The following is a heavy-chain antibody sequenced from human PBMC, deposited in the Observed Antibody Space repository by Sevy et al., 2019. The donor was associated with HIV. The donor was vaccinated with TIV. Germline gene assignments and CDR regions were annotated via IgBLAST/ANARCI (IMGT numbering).Heavy chain of an antibody. Sequence: GGSLRLSCAASGFTFSIYWMTWVRQAPGKGLEWVANIKPDGGKKYYVDSVKGRFTISRDNAENSLYLQMNSLRAEDTAVYYCARAIALADSYWGQGTQVTVSS. CDR1: GFTFSIYW. D-gene: IGHD6-13*01. CDR2: IKPDGGKK. CDR3: ARAIALADSY. V-gene: IGHV3-7*01. J-gene: IGHJ4*02.